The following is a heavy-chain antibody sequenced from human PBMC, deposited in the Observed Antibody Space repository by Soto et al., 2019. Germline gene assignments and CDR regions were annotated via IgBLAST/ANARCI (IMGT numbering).Heavy chain of an antibody. CDR1: GFTFSSYG. CDR3: ARDRAIVATITTWFDP. CDR2: IRYDGSNK. J-gene: IGHJ5*02. Sequence: GGSLRLSCAASGFTFSSYGMHWVRQAPGKGLEWVAVIRYDGSNKYYADSVKGRFTISRDNSKNTLYLQMNSLRAEDTAVYYCARDRAIVATITTWFDPWGQGTLVTVSS. V-gene: IGHV3-33*01. D-gene: IGHD5-12*01.